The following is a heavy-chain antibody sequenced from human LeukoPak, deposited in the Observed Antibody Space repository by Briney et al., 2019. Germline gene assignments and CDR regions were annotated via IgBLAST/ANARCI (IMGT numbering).Heavy chain of an antibody. J-gene: IGHJ4*02. V-gene: IGHV4-34*01. CDR3: ARHVSLGRFGEGFDY. D-gene: IGHD3-10*01. Sequence: TSETLSLTCAVYGGSFSGYYWSWIRQPPGKGLEWVGEINHSGSTYYNPSLKSRVTISVDTSKNQFSLKLSSVTAADTAVYYCARHVSLGRFGEGFDYWGQGTLVTVSS. CDR1: GGSFSGYY. CDR2: INHSGST.